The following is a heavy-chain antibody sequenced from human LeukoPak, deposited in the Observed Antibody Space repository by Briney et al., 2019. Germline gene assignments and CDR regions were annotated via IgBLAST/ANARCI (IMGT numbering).Heavy chain of an antibody. J-gene: IGHJ5*02. V-gene: IGHV5-51*01. Sequence: GESLKISFKGSGYSFTSYWIGWVRQMPGKGLEWMGIIYPGDSDTRYSPSFQGQVTISADKSISTAYLQWSSLKASDTAMYYCARLSGDFWSGYRNWFDPWGQGTLVTVSS. CDR3: ARLSGDFWSGYRNWFDP. CDR2: IYPGDSDT. D-gene: IGHD3-3*01. CDR1: GYSFTSYW.